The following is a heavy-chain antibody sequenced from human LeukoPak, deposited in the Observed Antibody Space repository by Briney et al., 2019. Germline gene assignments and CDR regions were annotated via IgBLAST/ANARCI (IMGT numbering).Heavy chain of an antibody. CDR2: INGIGGST. V-gene: IGHV3-23*01. J-gene: IGHJ6*02. Sequence: GGSLRLSCAASGFTFSTYAMSWVRQAPGKGLEWVSAINGIGGSTYYADSVKGRFTISRDNSKNTLYLQMNSLRAEDTAVYYCAREREYSSSWYGYYYYGMDVWGQGTTVTVSS. CDR3: AREREYSSSWYGYYYYGMDV. D-gene: IGHD6-13*01. CDR1: GFTFSTYA.